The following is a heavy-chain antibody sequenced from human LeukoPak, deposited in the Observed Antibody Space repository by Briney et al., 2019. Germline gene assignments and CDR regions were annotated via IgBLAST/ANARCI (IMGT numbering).Heavy chain of an antibody. CDR1: GYTFTGYY. V-gene: IGHV1-69*13. CDR2: IIPIFGTA. Sequence: SVKVSCKASGYTFTGYYMHWVRQAPGQGLEWMGGIIPIFGTANYAQKFQGRVTITADESTSTAYMELSSLRSEDTAVYYCARDNYLKGGWRYYFDYWGQGTLVTVSS. J-gene: IGHJ4*02. D-gene: IGHD6-19*01. CDR3: ARDNYLKGGWRYYFDY.